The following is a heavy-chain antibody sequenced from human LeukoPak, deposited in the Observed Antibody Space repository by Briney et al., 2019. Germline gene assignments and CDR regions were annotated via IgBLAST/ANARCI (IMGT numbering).Heavy chain of an antibody. V-gene: IGHV4-39*01. D-gene: IGHD3-3*01. CDR3: ARRYDLWSGYNVAFDI. Sequence: SDTLSLTCTLSGGSISSSSYYWGWIRQPPGKGLEWIGSIYYSGSPYYNPYLKSRVTISVDTSKNQFSLKLSSVTAADTAVYYCARRYDLWSGYNVAFDIWGQGTMVTVSS. CDR2: IYYSGSP. CDR1: GGSISSSSYY. J-gene: IGHJ3*02.